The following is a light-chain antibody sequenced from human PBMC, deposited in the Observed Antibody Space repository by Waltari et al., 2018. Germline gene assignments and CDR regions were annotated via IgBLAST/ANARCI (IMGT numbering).Light chain of an antibody. CDR1: QSVLYSSNNKNY. V-gene: IGKV4-1*01. Sequence: DVVMTQSPDSLAVSLGERATINCKSSQSVLYSSNNKNYLAWFQKKPGQPPKLLIYWDSTRESGVPDRFSGSGSGTDFTLTISSLQAEDVAVYYCQQYYTSPQTFGQGTKLEIK. CDR3: QQYYTSPQT. J-gene: IGKJ2*01. CDR2: WDS.